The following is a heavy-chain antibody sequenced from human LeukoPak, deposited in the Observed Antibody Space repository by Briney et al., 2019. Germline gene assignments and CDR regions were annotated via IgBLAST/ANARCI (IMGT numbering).Heavy chain of an antibody. CDR1: GFTFDDYA. CDR2: ISWNSGSI. Sequence: PGRSLRLSCAASGFTFDDYAMHWVRQAPGKGLEWVSGISWNSGSIGYADSVKGRFTISRDNAKNSLYLQMNSLRAEDTAVYYCARSLMIVVISWDAFDIWGQGTMVTVSS. D-gene: IGHD3-22*01. CDR3: ARSLMIVVISWDAFDI. V-gene: IGHV3-9*01. J-gene: IGHJ3*02.